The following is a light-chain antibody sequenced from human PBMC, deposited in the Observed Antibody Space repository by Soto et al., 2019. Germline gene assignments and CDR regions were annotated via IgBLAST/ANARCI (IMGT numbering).Light chain of an antibody. Sequence: DLQMTQSPSSPSASVGDRVTITCRASQSISSWLDWYQQKPGKAPKLLIYAASSLESGVPSRFSGSGSGTEFTLTITSLQPDDFATYYCQQYNSYPWTFGQGTKVDIK. CDR2: AAS. J-gene: IGKJ1*01. CDR1: QSISSW. CDR3: QQYNSYPWT. V-gene: IGKV1-5*01.